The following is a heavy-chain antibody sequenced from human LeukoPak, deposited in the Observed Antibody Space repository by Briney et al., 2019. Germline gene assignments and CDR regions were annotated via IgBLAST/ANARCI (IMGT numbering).Heavy chain of an antibody. V-gene: IGHV1-2*02. J-gene: IGHJ4*02. CDR3: ARVGVEATATFDY. Sequence: ASVMVSCKASGYTFIGYYIHWVRQAAGQGLEWMGWINPNSGGTNYAQKFQGRVTMTRDTSISTAYMELSSLRSDDTAVYFCARVGVEATATFDYWGQGTLVTVSS. CDR2: INPNSGGT. CDR1: GYTFIGYY. D-gene: IGHD1-26*01.